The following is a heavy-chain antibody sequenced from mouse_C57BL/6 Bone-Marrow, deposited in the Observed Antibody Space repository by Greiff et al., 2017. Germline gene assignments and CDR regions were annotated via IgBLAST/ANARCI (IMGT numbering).Heavy chain of an antibody. CDR1: GYTFTSYW. CDR3: ARSGATGPYYFDY. Sequence: VKLQQPGAELVKPGASVKLSCKASGYTFTSYWMQWVKQRPGQGLEWIGEIDPSDSYTNSNQKFKGKATLTVDTSSSTAYMQLSSLTSEDSAVYYCARSGATGPYYFDYWGQGTTLTVSS. CDR2: IDPSDSYT. J-gene: IGHJ2*01. D-gene: IGHD4-1*02. V-gene: IGHV1-50*01.